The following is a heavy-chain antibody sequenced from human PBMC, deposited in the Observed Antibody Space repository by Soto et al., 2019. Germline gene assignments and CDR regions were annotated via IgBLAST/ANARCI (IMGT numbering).Heavy chain of an antibody. CDR1: GFTVSNNY. CDR2: IYARGTT. V-gene: IGHV3-53*01. J-gene: IGHJ4*02. Sequence: EVQLVESGGGLVQPGGSLRLSCAASGFTVSNNYMTWVRQAPGRGLEWISIIYARGTTDYADSVKGRFTISRDNSDNPLYLQMNTLRAEDTAMYYCARERDTTGYILRYWGQGTLVTVSS. D-gene: IGHD3-9*01. CDR3: ARERDTTGYILRY.